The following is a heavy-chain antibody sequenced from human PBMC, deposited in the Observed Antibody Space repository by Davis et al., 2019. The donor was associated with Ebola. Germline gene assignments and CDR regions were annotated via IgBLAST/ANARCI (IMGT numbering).Heavy chain of an antibody. CDR1: GFNFGDYY. J-gene: IGHJ3*01. D-gene: IGHD1-26*01. V-gene: IGHV3-11*06. Sequence: GEFLKISCVASGFNFGDYYMSWIRQAPGKGLEWVAFIIPSNDYADYADSVKGRFTISRDNTKDSIFLQMNSLRAEDTAVYFCARDGIVGAVNAFDVWGQGTGVIVSA. CDR3: ARDGIVGAVNAFDV. CDR2: IIPSNDY.